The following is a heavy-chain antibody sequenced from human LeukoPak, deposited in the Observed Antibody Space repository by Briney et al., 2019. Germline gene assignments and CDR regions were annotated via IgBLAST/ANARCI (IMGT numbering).Heavy chain of an antibody. J-gene: IGHJ4*02. V-gene: IGHV3-11*01. CDR2: IRSGATTI. D-gene: IGHD1-1*01. CDR1: GFSFSDYY. Sequence: GGSLRLSCEASGFSFSDYYMSWIRQPPGKGLEWIAYIRSGATTIYYADSVKGRFTISRDDAKNSLFLQMNSLRAEDTAIYYCATINFRPYWGQGALVTVSS. CDR3: ATINFRPY.